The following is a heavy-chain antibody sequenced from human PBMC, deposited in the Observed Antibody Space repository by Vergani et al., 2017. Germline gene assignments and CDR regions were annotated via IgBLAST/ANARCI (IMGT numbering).Heavy chain of an antibody. CDR1: GFTFSSYA. Sequence: EVQLLESGGGLVQPGGSLRLSCAASGFTFSSYAMSWVRQAPGKGLEWVGFIRSKAYGGTTECAASVKGRFTISRDDSKSIAYLQMNSLKTEDTAVYYCSPDYGSGSYYKSSDWFDPWGQGTLVTVSS. CDR2: IRSKAYGGTT. D-gene: IGHD3-10*01. V-gene: IGHV3-49*04. J-gene: IGHJ5*02. CDR3: SPDYGSGSYYKSSDWFDP.